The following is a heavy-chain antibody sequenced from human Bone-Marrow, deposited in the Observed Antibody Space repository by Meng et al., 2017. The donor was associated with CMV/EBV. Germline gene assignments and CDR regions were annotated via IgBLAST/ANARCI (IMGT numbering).Heavy chain of an antibody. CDR3: ASHNFYSSSWYGVY. Sequence: VTGGSVNSSHWLGWVRQPPGNGLEWIGESSLSGCTNSNPSLQSRVTISVDKSKNQFSLKLSSVTAADTAVYYCASHNFYSSSWYGVYWGQGTLVTVSS. D-gene: IGHD6-13*01. CDR2: SSLSGCT. V-gene: IGHV4-4*02. J-gene: IGHJ4*02. CDR1: GGSVNSSHW.